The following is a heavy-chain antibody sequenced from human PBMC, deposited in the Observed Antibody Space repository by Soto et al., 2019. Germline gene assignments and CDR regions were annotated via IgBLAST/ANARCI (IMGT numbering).Heavy chain of an antibody. CDR2: ISSSSSTI. CDR1: GFTFGTYA. CDR3: AREYCSSTSCLNWFDP. D-gene: IGHD2-2*01. V-gene: IGHV3-48*01. Sequence: PGGSLRLSCAASGFTFGTYAMGWVRQAPGKGLEWVSVISSSSSTIYYADSVKGRFTISRDNAKNSLYLQMNSLRAEDTAVYYCAREYCSSTSCLNWFDPWGQGTLVTVSS. J-gene: IGHJ5*02.